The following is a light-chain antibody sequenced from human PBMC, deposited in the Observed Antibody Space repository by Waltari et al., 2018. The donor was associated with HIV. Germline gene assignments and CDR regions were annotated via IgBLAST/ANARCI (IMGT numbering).Light chain of an antibody. V-gene: IGKV3-15*01. CDR2: GAS. CDR1: QSVSSN. CDR3: QQYDNWPFT. Sequence: EIVMTQSPATLSVSPGGRATLSCRASQSVSSNLAWYQQKLGKAPRLLIYGASTRATGIPASFIGSGSGTEFTLTISSLQSEDFAVYYCQQYDNWPFTFGQGTKLEIK. J-gene: IGKJ2*01.